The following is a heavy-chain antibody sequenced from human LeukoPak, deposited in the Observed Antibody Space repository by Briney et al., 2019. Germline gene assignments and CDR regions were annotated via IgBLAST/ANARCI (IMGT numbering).Heavy chain of an antibody. D-gene: IGHD4-17*01. Sequence: SETLSLTCAVYGGSFSGYYWSWLRQPPGKGLEWIGEINHSGSTNYNPSLKSRVTMSVDTSKNQFSLKLISVTAADTAVYYCAREYGDQGTRNFDYWGQGGLVTVSS. CDR1: GGSFSGYY. J-gene: IGHJ4*02. CDR3: AREYGDQGTRNFDY. CDR2: INHSGST. V-gene: IGHV4-34*01.